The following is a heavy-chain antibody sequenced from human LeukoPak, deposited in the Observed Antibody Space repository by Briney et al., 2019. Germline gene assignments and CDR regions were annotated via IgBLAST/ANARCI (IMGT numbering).Heavy chain of an antibody. D-gene: IGHD3-22*01. CDR2: INHSGST. V-gene: IGHV4-34*01. CDR3: ARSKAYYYDSSGYYYYHSGLDY. CDR1: GGSFSCYD. J-gene: IGHJ4*02. Sequence: SETLSLTCAVYGGSFSCYDWSWIRQPPGKGLEWTGEINHSGSTNYNPSLKSRVTISVDTSKNQFSLKLSSVTAADTAVYYCARSKAYYYDSSGYYYYHSGLDYWGQGTLVTVSS.